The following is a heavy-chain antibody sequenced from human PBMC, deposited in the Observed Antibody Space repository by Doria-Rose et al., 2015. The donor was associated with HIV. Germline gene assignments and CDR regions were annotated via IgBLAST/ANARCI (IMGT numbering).Heavy chain of an antibody. J-gene: IGHJ4*02. Sequence: QESGPVLVKPTETLTLTCTVSGVSLSSPGMGVSWTRQPPGKALEWLANIFSDDERSYTTALKSRLTISRGASKSQVVLTMTDMDPVDTATYYCARIKSSRWYHKYYFDFWGQGTLVIVSA. CDR1: GVSLSSPGMG. D-gene: IGHD6-13*01. CDR2: IFSDDER. V-gene: IGHV2-26*01. CDR3: ARIKSSRWYHKYYFDF.